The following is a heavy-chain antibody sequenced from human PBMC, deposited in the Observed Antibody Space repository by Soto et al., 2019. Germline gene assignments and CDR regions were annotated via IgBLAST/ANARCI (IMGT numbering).Heavy chain of an antibody. D-gene: IGHD5-12*01. J-gene: IGHJ6*02. Sequence: SETLSLTCDVSGYAISSGFYWAWIRQSPSRGLEWLGRIYYKSRWYNDYSESLKSRIAIIPDTSRNQFSLQLNSVIPEDTAVYYCARDWGYDPDPTYYYGMDVWGQGTKVTVSS. V-gene: IGHV6-1*01. CDR1: GYAISSGFY. CDR3: ARDWGYDPDPTYYYGMDV. CDR2: IYYKSRWYN.